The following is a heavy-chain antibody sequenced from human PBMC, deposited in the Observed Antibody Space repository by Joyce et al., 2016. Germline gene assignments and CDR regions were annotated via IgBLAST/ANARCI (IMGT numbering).Heavy chain of an antibody. CDR2: INPGDSHT. J-gene: IGHJ4*02. CDR1: RYSFTNYW. V-gene: IGHV5-51*01. D-gene: IGHD1-20*01. Sequence: EVQLVQSGAEVKKPGESLKISCKGSRYSFTNYWVGWVRQMPGKGLEWMGIINPGDSHTRYSPSFQGQVTISADKSIRTAYLQWSSLKASDTAIYYCARSLNNWNDLFVGSFDSWGQGTLVTVSS. CDR3: ARSLNNWNDLFVGSFDS.